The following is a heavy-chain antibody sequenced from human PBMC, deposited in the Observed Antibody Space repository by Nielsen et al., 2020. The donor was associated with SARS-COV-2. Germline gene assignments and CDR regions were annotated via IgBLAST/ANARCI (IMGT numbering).Heavy chain of an antibody. CDR3: VRIDMATISVDY. D-gene: IGHD5-24*01. J-gene: IGHJ4*02. V-gene: IGHV4-61*01. CDR2: IFYRGNT. CDR1: GGSISTGSHY. Sequence: SETLSLTCIVSGGSISTGSHYWSWIRQPPGQGLEWIGYIFYRGNTNYNPSLKRRVTISVDTSKNQFSLKVNSVTAADTAVYYCVRIDMATISVDYWGRGTLVTVSS.